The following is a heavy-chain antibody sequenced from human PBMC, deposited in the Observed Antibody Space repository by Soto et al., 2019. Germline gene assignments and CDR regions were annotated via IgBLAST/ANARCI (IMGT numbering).Heavy chain of an antibody. Sequence: SETLSLTCTVSGGSISGYYWSWIRQPPGKGLEWIGYMYNTGSTVYNPSFKSRVTISVDTSKNQFSLKLNSVTAADTAVYYCARDLWGYCGTDCYPLDVWGQGTTVTCSS. D-gene: IGHD2-21*02. CDR3: ARDLWGYCGTDCYPLDV. CDR2: MYNTGST. CDR1: GGSISGYY. V-gene: IGHV4-59*01. J-gene: IGHJ6*02.